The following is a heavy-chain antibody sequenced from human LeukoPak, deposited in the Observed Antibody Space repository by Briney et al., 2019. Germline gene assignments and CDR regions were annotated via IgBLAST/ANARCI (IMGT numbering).Heavy chain of an antibody. Sequence: AASVKVSCKASGGTFSSYAISWVRQAPGQGLEWMGRINPKSGGTNYAQEFQGRVTMTRDTSINTAYMELSRVRSDDTAVYYCAISTSPYVIEVWTNGPLDYWGQGTLVTVSS. CDR2: INPKSGGT. CDR1: GGTFSSYA. D-gene: IGHD3-22*01. V-gene: IGHV1-2*06. J-gene: IGHJ4*02. CDR3: AISTSPYVIEVWTNGPLDY.